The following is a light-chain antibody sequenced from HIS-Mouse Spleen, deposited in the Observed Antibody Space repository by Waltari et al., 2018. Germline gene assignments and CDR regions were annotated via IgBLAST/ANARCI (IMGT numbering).Light chain of an antibody. Sequence: QSALTQPASLSGSPGQSITIPCTGTSSDVGGYTYVSWYQQHPGKAPKRMIYDVSNRPSGVSNRFSGSKSGNTASLTISGLQAEDEADYYCSSYTSSSTLVFGGGTKLTVL. CDR3: SSYTSSSTLV. CDR2: DVS. V-gene: IGLV2-14*03. CDR1: SSDVGGYTY. J-gene: IGLJ2*01.